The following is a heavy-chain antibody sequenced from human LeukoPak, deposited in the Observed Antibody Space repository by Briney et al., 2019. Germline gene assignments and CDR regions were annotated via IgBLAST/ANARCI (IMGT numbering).Heavy chain of an antibody. Sequence: SETLSLTCTVSGGSISSGSYYWSWIRQPAGKGLEWIGRIYTSGIINYNASLKSRATISVDTSKNQFSLTLSSVTAADTAVYYCARGGSYRGYFDYWGQGTLVTVSS. V-gene: IGHV4-61*02. CDR3: ARGGSYRGYFDY. CDR2: IYTSGII. D-gene: IGHD1-26*01. J-gene: IGHJ4*02. CDR1: GGSISSGSYY.